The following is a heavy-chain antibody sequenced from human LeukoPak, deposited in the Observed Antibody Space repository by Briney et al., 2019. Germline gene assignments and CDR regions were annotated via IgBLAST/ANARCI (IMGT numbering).Heavy chain of an antibody. D-gene: IGHD3-10*01. J-gene: IGHJ6*03. CDR2: IIPIFGTA. CDR3: ARDSMVRGFIIYYYHMDV. CDR1: GGTFTSYA. V-gene: IGHV1-69*13. Sequence: SVKVSCKTSGGTFTSYAISWVRQAPGQGLEWMGGIIPIFGTANYAQKFQGRVTITADESTSTAYMGLSSLRSEDTAVYYCARDSMVRGFIIYYYHMDVWGKGTTVTVSS.